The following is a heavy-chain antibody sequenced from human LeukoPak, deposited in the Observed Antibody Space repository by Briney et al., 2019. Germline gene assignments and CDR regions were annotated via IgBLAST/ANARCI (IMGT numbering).Heavy chain of an antibody. CDR1: GGPISSYY. D-gene: IGHD3-9*01. CDR2: IYYSGST. J-gene: IGHJ4*02. V-gene: IGHV4-59*01. Sequence: SETLSLTCTVSGGPISSYYWSWIRQPPGKGLEWIGYIYYSGSTNYNPSLKSRVTISVDTSKNQFSLKLSSVTAADTAVYYCARGILTGYYQFDYWGQGTLVTVSS. CDR3: ARGILTGYYQFDY.